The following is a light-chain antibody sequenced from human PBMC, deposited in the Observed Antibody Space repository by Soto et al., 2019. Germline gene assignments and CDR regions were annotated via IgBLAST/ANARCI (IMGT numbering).Light chain of an antibody. CDR1: SSDVGSYNL. J-gene: IGLJ2*01. CDR2: EGS. V-gene: IGLV2-23*03. CDR3: CSYAGSRTFVV. Sequence: QSALTQPASVSGSPGQSITISCTGTSSDVGSYNLVSWYQQHPGKAPKLMIYEGSKRPSGVSNRFSGSTSGNTASLTISGLQAEAEADYYCCSYAGSRTFVVFGGGTKLTVL.